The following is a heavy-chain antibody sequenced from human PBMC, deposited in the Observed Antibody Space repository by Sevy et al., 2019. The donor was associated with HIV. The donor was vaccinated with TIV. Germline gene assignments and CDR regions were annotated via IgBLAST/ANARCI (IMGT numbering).Heavy chain of an antibody. Sequence: GGSLRLSCAASGFTFSDYYMSWIRQAPGKGLEWIAYISSSGSIIYYADSVKGRFTISRDNAKNSLYLQMNSLGAEDTAVYYCARDLSAVAGTAYYYGMDVWGQGTTVTVSS. CDR3: ARDLSAVAGTAYYYGMDV. CDR1: GFTFSDYY. V-gene: IGHV3-11*01. CDR2: ISSSGSII. D-gene: IGHD6-19*01. J-gene: IGHJ6*02.